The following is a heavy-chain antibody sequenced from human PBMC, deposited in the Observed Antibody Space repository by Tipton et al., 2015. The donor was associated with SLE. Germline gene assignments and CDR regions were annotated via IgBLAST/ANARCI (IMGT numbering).Heavy chain of an antibody. V-gene: IGHV3-30*02. CDR3: AKAHLVQGVTPFDY. CDR2: IRYDGSNK. CDR1: GFTFSSYG. D-gene: IGHD3-10*01. J-gene: IGHJ4*02. Sequence: SLRLSCAASGFTFSSYGMHWVRQAPGKGLEWVAFIRYDGSNKYYADSVKGRFTISRDNSKNTLYLQMNSLRAEDTAVYYCAKAHLVQGVTPFDYWGQGTLVTVSS.